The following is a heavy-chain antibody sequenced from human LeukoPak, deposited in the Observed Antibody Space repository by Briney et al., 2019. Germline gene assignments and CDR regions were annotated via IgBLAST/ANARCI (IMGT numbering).Heavy chain of an antibody. Sequence: PGGSLRLSCVASGFTFKISAMSWVRQAPGKGLEWVSIISGSGDSTDYSNSVKGHFTISRDNSKNTVFLQMNSLRAEDTAVYYCAKQWLVHFDYWGQGTLVTVSS. CDR3: AKQWLVHFDY. CDR1: GFTFKISA. D-gene: IGHD6-19*01. V-gene: IGHV3-23*01. CDR2: ISGSGDST. J-gene: IGHJ4*02.